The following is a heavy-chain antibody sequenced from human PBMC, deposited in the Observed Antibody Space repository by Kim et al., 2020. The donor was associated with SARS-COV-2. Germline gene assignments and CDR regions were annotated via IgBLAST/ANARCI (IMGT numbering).Heavy chain of an antibody. D-gene: IGHD3-10*01. CDR3: ARDEGYYGSGVEY. Sequence: SETLSLTCTVSGGSISSYYWSWIQQPPGKGLEWIGYIYYSGSTNYNPSLKSRVTISVDTSKNQFSLKLSSVTAADTAVYYCARDEGYYGSGVEYWGQGTLVTVSS. CDR1: GGSISSYY. V-gene: IGHV4-59*13. CDR2: IYYSGST. J-gene: IGHJ4*02.